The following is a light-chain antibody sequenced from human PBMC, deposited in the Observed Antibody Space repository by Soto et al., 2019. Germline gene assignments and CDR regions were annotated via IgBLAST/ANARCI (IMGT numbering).Light chain of an antibody. J-gene: IGKJ2*01. CDR1: QSVSSK. Sequence: EIVMTQSPATLSVSPGERATLSCRASQSVSSKLAWFQQKPGQAPSLLIYGVSTRATGVPVRFSGSGSGTEFTLTINXXXSEDFAVYYCQQYNNXPHTFGQGTKLEI. CDR2: GVS. CDR3: QQYNNXPHT. V-gene: IGKV3-15*01.